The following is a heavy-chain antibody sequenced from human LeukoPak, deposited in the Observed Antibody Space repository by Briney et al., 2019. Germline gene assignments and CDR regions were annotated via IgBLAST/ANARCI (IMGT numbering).Heavy chain of an antibody. CDR3: ARGGSYYASGSYFAFDI. CDR2: ISYDGSNK. CDR1: GFTFSNYD. V-gene: IGHV3-30*03. D-gene: IGHD3-10*01. J-gene: IGHJ3*02. Sequence: GGSLRLSCAASGFTFSNYDMHWVRQAPGKGLEWVAVISYDGSNKYYADSVKGRFTISRDNYKNTLYLQMNSLRPQDTAVYYCARGGSYYASGSYFAFDIWGQGTMVTVSS.